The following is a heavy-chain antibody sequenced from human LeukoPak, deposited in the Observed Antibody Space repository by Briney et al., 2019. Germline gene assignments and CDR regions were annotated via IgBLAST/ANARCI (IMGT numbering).Heavy chain of an antibody. CDR3: ARAIPGYSSGWLIDY. V-gene: IGHV3-30*02. Sequence: PGGSLRLSCAASGFTFSAFDMQWVRQAPDKGLEWVAYIRYDGTKKYYADSVKGRFTLSSDNFKNMMYLQMNSLRAEDTAVYYCARAIPGYSSGWLIDYWGQGTLVTVSS. D-gene: IGHD6-19*01. CDR1: GFTFSAFD. CDR2: IRYDGTKK. J-gene: IGHJ4*02.